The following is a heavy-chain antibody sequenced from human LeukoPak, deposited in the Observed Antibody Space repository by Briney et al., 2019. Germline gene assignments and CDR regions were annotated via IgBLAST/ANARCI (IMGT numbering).Heavy chain of an antibody. D-gene: IGHD3-22*01. J-gene: IGHJ3*02. Sequence: GRFLRLSCAASGFTFSSYAMHWVRQAPGKGLEWVAVISYDGSNKYYADSVKGRFTISRDNSKNTLYLQMNSLRAEDTAVYYCARDPYYYDSSGYYYGDAFDIWGQGTMVTVSS. CDR3: ARDPYYYDSSGYYYGDAFDI. CDR2: ISYDGSNK. CDR1: GFTFSSYA. V-gene: IGHV3-30*04.